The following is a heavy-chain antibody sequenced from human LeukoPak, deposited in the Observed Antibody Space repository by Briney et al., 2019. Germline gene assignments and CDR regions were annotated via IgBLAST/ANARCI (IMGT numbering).Heavy chain of an antibody. D-gene: IGHD2-15*01. CDR2: IWYDGSKR. V-gene: IGHV3-33*01. CDR1: GFTFSSYG. Sequence: GGSLRLSCAVSGFTFSSYGMHWVRQAPGKGLEWVAVIWYDGSKRYYADSVKGRFTISRDDSKNTLDLQMNSLRAEDTAVYYCARETPSADAAFGYWGQGTLVTVSS. J-gene: IGHJ4*02. CDR3: ARETPSADAAFGY.